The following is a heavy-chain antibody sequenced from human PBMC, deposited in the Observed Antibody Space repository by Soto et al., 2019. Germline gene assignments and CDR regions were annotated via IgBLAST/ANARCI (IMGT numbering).Heavy chain of an antibody. V-gene: IGHV3-30-3*01. CDR3: ARPYSGSLNDAFDI. Sequence: QVQLVESGGGVVQPGRSLRLSCAASGFTFSSYAMHWVRQAPGKRLEWVAVISYDGSNKYYADSVKGRFTISRDNSKNTLYLQMNSLRAEDTAVYYCARPYSGSLNDAFDIWGQGTMVTVSS. D-gene: IGHD1-26*01. J-gene: IGHJ3*02. CDR1: GFTFSSYA. CDR2: ISYDGSNK.